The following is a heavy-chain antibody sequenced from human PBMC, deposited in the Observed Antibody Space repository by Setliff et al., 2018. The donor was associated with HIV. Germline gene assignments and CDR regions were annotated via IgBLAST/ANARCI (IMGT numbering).Heavy chain of an antibody. V-gene: IGHV4-59*08. CDR2: IHYSGAT. CDR1: GGSISSHY. J-gene: IGHJ3*02. CDR3: ARHSPDVGVRGDAFDI. Sequence: PSETLSLTCTVSGGSISSHYWIWIRQPPGKGLEWIGYIHYSGATNYNPSLKSRVTISLDTSRTQFSLRLSSVTAAGTAVYYCARHSPDVGVRGDAFDIWGQGTVVTVS. D-gene: IGHD2-8*01.